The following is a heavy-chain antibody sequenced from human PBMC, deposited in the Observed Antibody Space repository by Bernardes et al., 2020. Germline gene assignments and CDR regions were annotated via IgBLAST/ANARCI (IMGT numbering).Heavy chain of an antibody. V-gene: IGHV1-24*01. J-gene: IGHJ3*02. D-gene: IGHD2-2*01. CDR1: GYTLTELS. CDR2: FDPEDGET. CDR3: ATSVVPAAPDAFDI. Sequence: ASMKVSCKVSGYTLTELSMHWVRQAPGKGLEWMGGFDPEDGETIYAQKFQGRVTMTEDTSTDTAYMELSSLRSEDTAVYYCATSVVPAAPDAFDIWGQGTMVTVSS.